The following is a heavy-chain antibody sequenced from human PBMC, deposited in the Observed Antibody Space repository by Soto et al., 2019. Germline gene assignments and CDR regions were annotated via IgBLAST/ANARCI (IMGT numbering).Heavy chain of an antibody. V-gene: IGHV1-69*04. J-gene: IGHJ6*02. CDR1: GGTFSSYT. CDR3: AREPELRYDPRYGMDV. Sequence: ASVKVSCKASGGTFSSYTISWVRQAPGQGLEWMGRIIPILGIANYAQKFQGRVTITADKSTSTAYMELSSLRSEDTAVYYCAREPELRYDPRYGMDVWGQGTTVTVSS. CDR2: IIPILGIA. D-gene: IGHD1-7*01.